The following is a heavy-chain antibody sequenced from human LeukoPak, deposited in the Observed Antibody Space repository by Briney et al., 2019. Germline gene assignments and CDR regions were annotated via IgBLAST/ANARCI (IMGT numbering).Heavy chain of an antibody. J-gene: IGHJ4*02. V-gene: IGHV1-46*01. Sequence: ASVKVSCKASGCTFTSYYMHWVRQAPGQGLEWMGIINPSGGSASYAQKFQGRVTMTRDTSTSTVYMELSSLRSEDTAVYYCARDRCSGGSCQYYFDYWGQGTLVTVSS. CDR3: ARDRCSGGSCQYYFDY. CDR1: GCTFTSYY. D-gene: IGHD2-15*01. CDR2: INPSGGSA.